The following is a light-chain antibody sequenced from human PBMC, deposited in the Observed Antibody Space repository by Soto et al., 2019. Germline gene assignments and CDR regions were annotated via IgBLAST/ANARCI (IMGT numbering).Light chain of an antibody. Sequence: DIQMTQSPSTLSASVGDRVTITCRASQSISSWLAWYQQKPGKAPKLPIYKASSLESGVPSRFSGSGSGTEFTLTISSLQPDDFATYYCHQYNSYLYTFGQGTKLEIK. V-gene: IGKV1-5*03. CDR2: KAS. J-gene: IGKJ2*01. CDR3: HQYNSYLYT. CDR1: QSISSW.